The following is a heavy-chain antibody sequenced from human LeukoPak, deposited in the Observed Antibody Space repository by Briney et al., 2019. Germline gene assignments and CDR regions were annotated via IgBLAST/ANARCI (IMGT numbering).Heavy chain of an antibody. V-gene: IGHV3-48*01. CDR1: GFTFSSYS. CDR3: ARDRSGNPFAFDI. CDR2: ISSSSSTI. J-gene: IGHJ3*02. D-gene: IGHD3-10*01. Sequence: PGGFLRLSCAASGFTFSSYSMNWVRQAPGKGLEWVSYISSSSSTIYYADSVKGRFTISRDNAKNSLYLQMNSLRAEDTAVYYCARDRSGNPFAFDIWGQGTMVTVSS.